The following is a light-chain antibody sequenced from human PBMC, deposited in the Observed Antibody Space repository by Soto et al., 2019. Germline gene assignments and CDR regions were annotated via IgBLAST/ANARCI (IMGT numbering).Light chain of an antibody. Sequence: AIQMTQSPSSLSASVGDRVTITCRSSQDIRTELGWYQQRPGKAPNLLIYGASTLQTGVPSRFSGSGSGTGFFLTISSLQPEDVATYFCLQDYNYPRTFGQGTKLQIK. CDR2: GAS. J-gene: IGKJ2*01. V-gene: IGKV1-6*01. CDR3: LQDYNYPRT. CDR1: QDIRTE.